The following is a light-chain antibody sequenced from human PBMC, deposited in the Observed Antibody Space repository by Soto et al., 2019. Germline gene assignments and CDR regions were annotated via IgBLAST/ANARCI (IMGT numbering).Light chain of an antibody. CDR3: HQYGSSPT. CDR1: QSVSSSY. V-gene: IGKV3-20*01. CDR2: DVS. Sequence: EIVLTQSPGTLSLSPGERATLSCRSSQSVSSSYLAWYQHKPGQAPRLLIYDVSSRATGIPDRFSGSGSGTDFTLTISRLDPEYFAVYYCHQYGSSPTFGQGTKVEIK. J-gene: IGKJ1*01.